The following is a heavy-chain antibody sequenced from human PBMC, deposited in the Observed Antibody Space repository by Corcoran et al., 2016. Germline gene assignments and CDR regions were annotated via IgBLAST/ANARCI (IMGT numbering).Heavy chain of an antibody. V-gene: IGHV4-38-2*02. J-gene: IGHJ4*02. CDR1: GYSISSGYY. D-gene: IGHD3-22*01. CDR2: IYHSGST. CDR3: ARVEDYYDSSGYYLGY. Sequence: QVQLQESGPGLVKPSETLSLTCTVSGYSISSGYYCGWIRQPPGKGLEWIGSIYHSGSTYYNPSLKSRVTISVDTSKNQFSLKLSSVTAADTAVYYCARVEDYYDSSGYYLGYWGQGTLVTVSS.